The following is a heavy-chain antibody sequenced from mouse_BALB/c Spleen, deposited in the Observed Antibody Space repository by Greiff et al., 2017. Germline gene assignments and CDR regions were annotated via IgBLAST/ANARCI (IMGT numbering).Heavy chain of an antibody. CDR3: ARGGTTTDYYAMDY. J-gene: IGHJ4*01. V-gene: IGHV5-6-4*01. CDR1: GFTFSSYT. D-gene: IGHD2-12*01. CDR2: ISSGGSYT. Sequence: EVQRVESGGGLVKPGGSLKLSCAASGFTFSSYTMSWVRQTPEKRLEWVATISSGGSYTYYPDSVKGRFTISRDNAKNTLYLQMSSLKSEDTAMYYCARGGTTTDYYAMDYWGQGTSVTVSS.